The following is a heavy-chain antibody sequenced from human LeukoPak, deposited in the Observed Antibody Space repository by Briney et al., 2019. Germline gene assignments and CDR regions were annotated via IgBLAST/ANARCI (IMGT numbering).Heavy chain of an antibody. V-gene: IGHV3-30-3*01. J-gene: IGHJ4*02. CDR2: ISPDGSDR. D-gene: IGHD6-13*01. CDR3: VREPGPGYFDY. CDR1: GLTFSSHA. Sequence: GGSLRLSCAASGLTFSSHAMHWVRQAPGKGLEWVAVISPDGSDRHYTDSVKGRFTISRDNSRNTPYLDMNSLRTGDTAVYYCVREPGPGYFDYWGRGTLLTVSS.